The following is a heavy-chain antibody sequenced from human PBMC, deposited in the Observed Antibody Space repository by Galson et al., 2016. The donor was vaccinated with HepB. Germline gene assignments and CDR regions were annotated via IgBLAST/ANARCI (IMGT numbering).Heavy chain of an antibody. J-gene: IGHJ4*02. CDR2: TYYRSGWYN. D-gene: IGHD1-26*01. CDR1: GDSVSSKTSA. CDR3: ARDLGGKDN. V-gene: IGHV6-1*01. Sequence: CAISGDSVSSKTSAYNWIRQSPSRGLEWLGRTYYRSGWYNFYAVSVKSRIIITADTSKNQFSLQLNSVTPDDTAVYYCARDLGGKDNWRQGTLVTVSS.